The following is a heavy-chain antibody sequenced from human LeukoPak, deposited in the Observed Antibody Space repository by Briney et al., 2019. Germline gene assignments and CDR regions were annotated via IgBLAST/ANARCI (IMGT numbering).Heavy chain of an antibody. D-gene: IGHD6-13*01. Sequence: SETLSLTCGVYGGSFSAYYWSWIRQPPGKGLEWTGEIYHSGSTNYNPSLKSRVTISVDTSKNQFSLKLSSVTAADTAVYYCARPIAGAGMHAFDIWGQGTMVTVS. CDR1: GGSFSAYY. CDR2: IYHSGST. CDR3: ARPIAGAGMHAFDI. V-gene: IGHV4-34*01. J-gene: IGHJ3*02.